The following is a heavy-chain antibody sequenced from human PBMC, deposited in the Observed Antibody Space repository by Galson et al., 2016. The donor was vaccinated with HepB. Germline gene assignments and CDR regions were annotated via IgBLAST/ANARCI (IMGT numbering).Heavy chain of an antibody. CDR1: GYTFTGFG. Sequence: SVKVSCKASGYTFTGFGLSWVRQAPGQGPEWMGWINSHNSNTNYAQKFQGRFTMATDTSTSTAYMELRSLKSDDTAVYYCARDKTGPTPYFYYGLDMWGQGTTVTVYS. J-gene: IGHJ6*02. CDR3: ARDKTGPTPYFYYGLDM. V-gene: IGHV1-18*01. CDR2: INSHNSNT.